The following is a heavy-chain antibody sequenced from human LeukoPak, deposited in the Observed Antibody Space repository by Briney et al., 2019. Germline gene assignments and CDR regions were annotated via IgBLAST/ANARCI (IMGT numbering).Heavy chain of an antibody. J-gene: IGHJ4*02. CDR2: IKGDGSDK. D-gene: IGHD3-16*01. V-gene: IGHV3-7*01. CDR3: ATEHWGPNS. CDR1: GFTFSSYA. Sequence: GGSLRLSCAASGFTFSSYAMSWVRQAPGKGLEWLANIKGDGSDKNYVDSVKGRFTISRDNAKNSLFLQMSSLRGEDTALYYCATEHWGPNSWGQGTLVTVSS.